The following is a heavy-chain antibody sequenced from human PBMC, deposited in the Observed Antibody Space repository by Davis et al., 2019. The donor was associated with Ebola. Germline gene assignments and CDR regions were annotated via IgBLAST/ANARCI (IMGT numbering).Heavy chain of an antibody. CDR1: GNTFNSHW. CDR3: ATLRRASTGFDDGYDI. D-gene: IGHD5-24*01. V-gene: IGHV5-51*01. CDR2: IFTGASDT. Sequence: GESLKISCTDSGNTFNSHWIGWVRQLPGKGLAWMGVIFTGASDTEYSPSFRGQVTISADNSIKTAFLQWSSLKASDTAIYYCATLRRASTGFDDGYDIWGQGTMVTVSS. J-gene: IGHJ3*02.